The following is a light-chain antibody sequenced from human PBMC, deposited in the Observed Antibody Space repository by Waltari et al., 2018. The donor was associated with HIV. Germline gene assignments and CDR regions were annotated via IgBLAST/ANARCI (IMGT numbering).Light chain of an antibody. CDR3: QQSYRTPLT. CDR2: VAS. CDR1: ESINKY. Sequence: DIQMTQSPSSLSASVGDRVIITCRTSESINKYLNWYQHKQGKAPKLLIYVASSLQSGVPSRFSGSGSGTDFSLTINSLQPEDFTTYYCQQSYRTPLTFGGGTRVEI. J-gene: IGKJ4*01. V-gene: IGKV1-39*01.